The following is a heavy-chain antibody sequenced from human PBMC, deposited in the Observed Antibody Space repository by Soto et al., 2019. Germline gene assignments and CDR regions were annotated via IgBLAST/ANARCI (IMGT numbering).Heavy chain of an antibody. CDR1: GGTFSSYA. CDR2: IIPIFGTA. CDR3: ASPPRMVRGGGAGGHDAFDI. J-gene: IGHJ3*02. Sequence: GASVKVSCKASGGTFSSYAISWVRQAPGQGLELMGGIIPIFGTANYAQKFQGRVTITADESTSTAYMELSSLRSEDTAVYYCASPPRMVRGGGAGGHDAFDIWGQGTMVTV. V-gene: IGHV1-69*13. D-gene: IGHD3-10*01.